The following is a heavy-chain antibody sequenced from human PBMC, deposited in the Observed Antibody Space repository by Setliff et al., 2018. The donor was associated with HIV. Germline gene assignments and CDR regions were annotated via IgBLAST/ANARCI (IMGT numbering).Heavy chain of an antibody. J-gene: IGHJ4*02. V-gene: IGHV4-39*01. CDR2: IYYSGST. CDR3: ARHRGNYDYVWGIYPSTG. Sequence: PSETLSLTCPVSCGSISRRGDYWGWIRQPPGKGLEWIGSIYYSGSTYYTPSLKSRVTISVDTSKNHFSLKLSSVTTADTAVYYCARHRGNYDYVWGIYPSTGWGQGTLVTVSA. D-gene: IGHD3-16*02. CDR1: CGSISRRGDY.